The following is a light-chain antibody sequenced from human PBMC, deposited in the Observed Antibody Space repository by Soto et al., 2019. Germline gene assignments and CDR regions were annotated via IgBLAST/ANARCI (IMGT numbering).Light chain of an antibody. CDR1: QNILYNSNNKNY. CDR3: QQYYDIPWT. Sequence: DIVMTQSPDSLAVSLGERATINCKSSQNILYNSNNKNYLAWYQHKPGQPPKLLIYWASTRESGVPDRFSGSGSGTDFTLTISSLQAEDVAVYYCQQYYDIPWTFGQGTKVEIK. V-gene: IGKV4-1*01. J-gene: IGKJ1*01. CDR2: WAS.